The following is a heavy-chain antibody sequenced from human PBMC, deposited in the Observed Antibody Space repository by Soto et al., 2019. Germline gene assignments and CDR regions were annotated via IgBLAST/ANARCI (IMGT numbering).Heavy chain of an antibody. D-gene: IGHD3-10*01. CDR1: GYNFISYW. CDR3: ARLEYYGSTSYYEK. V-gene: IGHV5-51*01. Sequence: PEESLKISCKGSGYNFISYWIGWVRQMPGKGLEYMGIIYPADSDTRYSPSFQGQVTISADKSISTAYLQWTSLKASDTAVYYCARLEYYGSTSYYEKWGQGTLVTVYS. CDR2: IYPADSDT. J-gene: IGHJ4*02.